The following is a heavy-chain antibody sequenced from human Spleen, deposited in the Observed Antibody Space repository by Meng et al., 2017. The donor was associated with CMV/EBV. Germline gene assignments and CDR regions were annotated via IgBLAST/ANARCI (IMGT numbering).Heavy chain of an antibody. D-gene: IGHD4-11*01. V-gene: IGHV3-30*04. Sequence: GGSLRLSCAASGFTFSRNSMNWVRQAPGKGLEWVAVISHDGSEKYYADSVKGRFTISRDNAKNSLYLQMNSLRAEDTALYYCAKGLNYEGYYGMDVWGQGTTVTVSS. J-gene: IGHJ6*02. CDR2: ISHDGSEK. CDR1: GFTFSRNS. CDR3: AKGLNYEGYYGMDV.